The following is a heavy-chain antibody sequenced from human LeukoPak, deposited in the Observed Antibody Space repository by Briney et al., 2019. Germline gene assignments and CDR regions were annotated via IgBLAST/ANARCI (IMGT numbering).Heavy chain of an antibody. V-gene: IGHV1-69*05. D-gene: IGHD5-12*01. CDR3: ARAHYSGYDYFDY. CDR2: IILIFGTA. Sequence: SVNVSCKASGGTFSSYAISWVRQAPGQGLEWMGRIILIFGTANYAQQFQGRVTITTDESTSTAYMELSSVRSEETAVYYCARAHYSGYDYFDYWGQGTLVTVSS. J-gene: IGHJ4*02. CDR1: GGTFSSYA.